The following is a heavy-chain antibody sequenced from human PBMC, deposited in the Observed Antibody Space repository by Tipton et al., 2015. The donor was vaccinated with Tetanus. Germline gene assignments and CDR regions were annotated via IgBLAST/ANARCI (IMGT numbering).Heavy chain of an antibody. CDR3: AKEALGVLNL. CDR2: ISGSRLTP. D-gene: IGHD1-14*01. J-gene: IGHJ6*04. CDR1: GFTFKSYT. Sequence: GSLRLSCAASGFTFKSYTMNWLRQAPGNGLEWVAAISGSRLTPYYADSLKGRFTISRDNSKNTLSLQSNSLRADDTAIYYCAKEALGVLNLWGKGTTVIVSS. V-gene: IGHV3-23*01.